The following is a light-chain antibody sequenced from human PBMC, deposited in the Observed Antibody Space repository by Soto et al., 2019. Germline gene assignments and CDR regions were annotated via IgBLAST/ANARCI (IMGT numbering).Light chain of an antibody. CDR3: QHFNNDPPFT. J-gene: IGKJ3*01. V-gene: IGKV1D-13*01. Sequence: AIQLTQSPSSLSASVGDRVSITCRASQDIKTYLAWYQQKQGKAPKLLISGTFTLQSGVPSRFNGSGSGTDFTLTISRLQPEDFATYYCQHFNNDPPFTFGPGTKVDLE. CDR2: GTF. CDR1: QDIKTY.